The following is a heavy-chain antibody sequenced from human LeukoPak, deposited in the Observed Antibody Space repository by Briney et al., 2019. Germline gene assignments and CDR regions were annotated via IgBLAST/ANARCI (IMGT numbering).Heavy chain of an antibody. J-gene: IGHJ4*02. D-gene: IGHD1-26*01. CDR1: GFRFSSYA. Sequence: GGSLRLACAASGFRFSSYAMSWVRQAPGKGLEWVSAISGSGVSTYYADSVKGRFTVSRDNSKNTLYLQMSSLRAEDTAVYYCAKDAVGATAYYFDYWGQGTLVTVSS. CDR2: ISGSGVST. V-gene: IGHV3-23*01. CDR3: AKDAVGATAYYFDY.